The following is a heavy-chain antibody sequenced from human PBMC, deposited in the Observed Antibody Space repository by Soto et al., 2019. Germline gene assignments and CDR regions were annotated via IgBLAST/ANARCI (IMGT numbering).Heavy chain of an antibody. CDR3: TTDRIAAAEASYYYYYMDV. CDR1: GFTFSNAW. V-gene: IGHV3-15*01. Sequence: EVQLVESGGGLVKPGGSLRLSCAASGFTFSNAWMSWVRQAPGKGLEWVGRIKSKTDGGTTDYAAPVKGRFTISRDDSKNTLYLQMNSLKTEDTAVYYCTTDRIAAAEASYYYYYMDVWGKGTTVTVSS. CDR2: IKSKTDGGTT. J-gene: IGHJ6*03. D-gene: IGHD6-13*01.